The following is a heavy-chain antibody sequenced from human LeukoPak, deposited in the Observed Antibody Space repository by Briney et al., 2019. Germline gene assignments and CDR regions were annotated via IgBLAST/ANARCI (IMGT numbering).Heavy chain of an antibody. CDR1: GLTFSSYW. CDR3: ARDTYYYDSSGYYLFDY. Sequence: GGSLRLSCAASGLTFSSYWMHWVRQAPGKGLVWVSRINSDGSSTSYADSVKGRFTISRDNAKNTLYLQMNSLRAEDTAVYYCARDTYYYDSSGYYLFDYWGQGTLVTVSS. D-gene: IGHD3-22*01. J-gene: IGHJ4*02. CDR2: INSDGSST. V-gene: IGHV3-74*01.